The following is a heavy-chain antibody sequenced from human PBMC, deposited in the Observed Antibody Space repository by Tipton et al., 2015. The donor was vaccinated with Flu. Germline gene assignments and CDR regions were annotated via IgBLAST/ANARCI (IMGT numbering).Heavy chain of an antibody. V-gene: IGHV4-4*07. CDR1: GGCISNDY. CDR2: IYSSGNT. J-gene: IGHJ2*01. D-gene: IGHD6-19*01. CDR3: ARTPPIAVAADYWYFDL. Sequence: TLSLTCTVSGGCISNDYWSWIRQPAGKGLEWIGRIYSSGNTIYNPSLKSRVSMSVDTSKNQFSLKLSSVTAADTAVYYCARTPPIAVAADYWYFDLWGRGTLVTVSS.